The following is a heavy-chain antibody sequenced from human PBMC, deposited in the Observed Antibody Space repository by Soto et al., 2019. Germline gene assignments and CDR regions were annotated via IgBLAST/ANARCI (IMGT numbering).Heavy chain of an antibody. Sequence: PGGSLRLSCAASGFTFSSYAMSWVRQAPGKGLEWVSAISGSGGSTYYADSVKGRFTISRDTSKNTLYLQMNSLRAEDTAVYYCAKGPAIVLVPAAMNYYYGMDVWGQGTTVTVSS. D-gene: IGHD2-2*01. CDR2: ISGSGGST. CDR3: AKGPAIVLVPAAMNYYYGMDV. V-gene: IGHV3-23*01. CDR1: GFTFSSYA. J-gene: IGHJ6*02.